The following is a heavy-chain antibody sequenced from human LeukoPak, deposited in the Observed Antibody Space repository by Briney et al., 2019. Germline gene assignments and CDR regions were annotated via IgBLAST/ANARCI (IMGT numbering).Heavy chain of an antibody. J-gene: IGHJ5*02. CDR2: IYHSGST. V-gene: IGHV4-4*02. CDR3: ARGAVYGDYGGYNWFDP. Sequence: PGGSPRLSCAASGFTFTTYWMSWVRQPPGKGLEWIGEIYHSGSTNYNPSLKSRVTISVDKSKDQFSLKLSSVTAADTAVYYCARGAVYGDYGGYNWFDPWGQGTLVTVSS. D-gene: IGHD4-17*01. CDR1: GFTFTTYW.